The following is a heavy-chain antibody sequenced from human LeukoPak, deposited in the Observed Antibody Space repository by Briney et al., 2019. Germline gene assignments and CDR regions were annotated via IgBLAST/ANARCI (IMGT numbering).Heavy chain of an antibody. Sequence: GGSLRLSCAASGFTFSDHVMSWVRQAPGKGLEWVSAIGGRDGSTYYADSVKGRFTISRDNSKNTLYVQMNSLRAEDTAVYYCAKGHYYGSGSLDYWGQGTLVTVSS. CDR2: IGGRDGST. D-gene: IGHD3-10*01. CDR1: GFTFSDHV. CDR3: AKGHYYGSGSLDY. V-gene: IGHV3-23*01. J-gene: IGHJ4*02.